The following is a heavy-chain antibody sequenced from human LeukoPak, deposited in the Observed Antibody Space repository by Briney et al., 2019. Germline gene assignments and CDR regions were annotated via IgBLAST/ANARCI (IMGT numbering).Heavy chain of an antibody. CDR1: GFTFSSYW. J-gene: IGHJ3*01. D-gene: IGHD3-16*01. CDR2: ISTDGSST. Sequence: GGSLRLSCAASGFTFSSYWMHWVRQAPGKGLVWVSRISTDGSSTSYADSVRGRFTISRDNAKNTLYLQMNSLRAEDTAVYYCARDFLHLGGWGQGTMVTVSS. V-gene: IGHV3-74*01. CDR3: ARDFLHLGG.